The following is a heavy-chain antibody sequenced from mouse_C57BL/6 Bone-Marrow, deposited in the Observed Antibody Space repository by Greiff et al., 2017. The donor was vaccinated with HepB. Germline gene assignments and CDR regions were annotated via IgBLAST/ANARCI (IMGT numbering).Heavy chain of an antibody. CDR1: GYTFTDYY. Sequence: VQLQQSGPELLKPGASVKISCKASGYTFTDYYLNWVKQSHGKSLEWIGDINPNNGGTSYNQKFKGKATLTVDKSSSTAYMELRSLTSEDSAVYYCAREGLDGYYLDYWGQGTTLTVSS. D-gene: IGHD2-3*01. CDR3: AREGLDGYYLDY. J-gene: IGHJ2*01. CDR2: INPNNGGT. V-gene: IGHV1-26*01.